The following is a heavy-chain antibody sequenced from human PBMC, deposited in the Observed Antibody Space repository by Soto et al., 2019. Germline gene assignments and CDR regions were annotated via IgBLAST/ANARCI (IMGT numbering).Heavy chain of an antibody. Sequence: SETLSLTCAVYGGSFSGYYWSWIRQPPGKGLEWIGEINHSGSTNYNPSLKSRVTISVDTSKNQFSLKLSSVTAADTAVYYCAGDFWSGYFGPPTYGMDVWGQGTTVTV. CDR3: AGDFWSGYFGPPTYGMDV. D-gene: IGHD3-3*01. V-gene: IGHV4-34*01. CDR1: GGSFSGYY. CDR2: INHSGST. J-gene: IGHJ6*02.